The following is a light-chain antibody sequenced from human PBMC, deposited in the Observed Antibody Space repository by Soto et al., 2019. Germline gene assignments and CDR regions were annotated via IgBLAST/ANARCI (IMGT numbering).Light chain of an antibody. CDR2: AAS. V-gene: IGKV1-9*01. Sequence: DLQLTQSPSFLAASVGARVTISFRASQGISSSLAWYQQKPGKAPNLLIYAASTLQSGVPPRFSGSGSGTEFTLTISRLQPEDIATYCSLQTNSYLISGGGTKVDIK. CDR3: LQTNSYLI. J-gene: IGKJ4*01. CDR1: QGISSS.